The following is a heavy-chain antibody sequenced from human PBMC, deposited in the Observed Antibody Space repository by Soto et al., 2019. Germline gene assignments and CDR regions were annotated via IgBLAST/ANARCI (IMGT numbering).Heavy chain of an antibody. J-gene: IGHJ6*02. Sequence: SETLSLTCAVYGGSFSDYYWSWIRQPPGKGLEWIGEINHSGSTNYNPSLKSRVTISVDTSKNQFSLKLSSVTAADTAVYYCARKYYDIGSGQHVWGQGTTLTLSS. CDR3: ARKYYDIGSGQHV. D-gene: IGHD3-9*01. CDR2: INHSGST. CDR1: GGSFSDYY. V-gene: IGHV4-34*01.